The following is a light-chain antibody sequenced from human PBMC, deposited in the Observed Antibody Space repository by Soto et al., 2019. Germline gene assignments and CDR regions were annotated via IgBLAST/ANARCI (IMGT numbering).Light chain of an antibody. CDR3: QQYNEVPYT. CDR2: DAS. V-gene: IGKV1-33*01. J-gene: IGKJ2*01. CDR1: QDIRSY. Sequence: DIQMTQSPSPLSASVGDRVTITCQASQDIRSYLNWYQQKPGKAPKLLIYDASNLDTGVPSRFSGSGSGTDFTFTISNLQPEDTATYYCQQYNEVPYTFGQGTKLEIK.